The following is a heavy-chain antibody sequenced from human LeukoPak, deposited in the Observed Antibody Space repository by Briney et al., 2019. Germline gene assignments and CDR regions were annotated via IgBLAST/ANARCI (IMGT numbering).Heavy chain of an antibody. D-gene: IGHD3-9*01. CDR3: ARYSVLRYFDDDAFDI. CDR2: VNPNSGNT. V-gene: IGHV1-8*01. J-gene: IGHJ3*02. CDR1: GYTFTSYD. Sequence: VASVKVSCKASGYTFTSYDINWVRQATGQGLEWMGWVNPNSGNTGYAQKFQGRVTMTRNTSISTAYMELSSLRSEDTAVYYCARYSVLRYFDDDAFDIWGQGTMVTVSS.